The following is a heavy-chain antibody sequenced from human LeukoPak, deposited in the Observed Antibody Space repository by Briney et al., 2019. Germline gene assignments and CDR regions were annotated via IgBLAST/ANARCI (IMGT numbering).Heavy chain of an antibody. Sequence: GGSLRLSCAASEFTVSSNYMSWVRQAPGRGLEWVSVIYSGGGTYSADFVKGRFTISRDNSKNTLYLQMNGLRVEDTAVYYCATGGPVASYFDYWGQGTLVTVSS. CDR3: ATGGPVASYFDY. D-gene: IGHD5-12*01. CDR2: IYSGGGT. V-gene: IGHV3-53*01. J-gene: IGHJ4*02. CDR1: EFTVSSNY.